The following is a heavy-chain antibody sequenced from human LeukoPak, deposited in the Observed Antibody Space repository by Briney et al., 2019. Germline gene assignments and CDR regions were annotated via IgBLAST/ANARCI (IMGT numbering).Heavy chain of an antibody. Sequence: GGSLRLSCAASGFTFSSYGMHWVRQAPGKGLEWVAVIWYDGSNKYYADSVKGRFTISRDNSKNTLYLQMNSLRAEDTAVYYCAREAPYDFWSGYQQLGNYFDYWGQGTLVTVSS. CDR1: GFTFSSYG. CDR3: AREAPYDFWSGYQQLGNYFDY. CDR2: IWYDGSNK. D-gene: IGHD3-3*01. J-gene: IGHJ4*02. V-gene: IGHV3-33*01.